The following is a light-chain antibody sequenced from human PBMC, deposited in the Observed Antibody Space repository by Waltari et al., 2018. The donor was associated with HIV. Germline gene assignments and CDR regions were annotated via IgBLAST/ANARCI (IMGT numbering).Light chain of an antibody. Sequence: EIVMTQSPATLSVSPGDTVILSCRASQSVSVNLAWFQQKPGHAPRLLIYGASTRATAIPARFSGSGSGTEFSLTIRSLQSEDFAVYYCQQYYNWPRGTFGQGTRLEIK. CDR2: GAS. V-gene: IGKV3D-15*01. J-gene: IGKJ5*01. CDR3: QQYYNWPRGT. CDR1: QSVSVN.